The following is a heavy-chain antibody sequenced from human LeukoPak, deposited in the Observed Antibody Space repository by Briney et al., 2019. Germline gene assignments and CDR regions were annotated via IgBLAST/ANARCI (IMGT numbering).Heavy chain of an antibody. J-gene: IGHJ4*02. Sequence: GGSLSLSCAASGFTFSSYEMNWVRQAPGKGLEWVSYISSSGSTIYYADSVKGRFTISRDNAKNSLYLQMNSLSAEDTAVYYCARGPPRPVWGSYRYLDYWGQGTLVTVSS. CDR1: GFTFSSYE. D-gene: IGHD3-16*02. CDR2: ISSSGSTI. V-gene: IGHV3-48*03. CDR3: ARGPPRPVWGSYRYLDY.